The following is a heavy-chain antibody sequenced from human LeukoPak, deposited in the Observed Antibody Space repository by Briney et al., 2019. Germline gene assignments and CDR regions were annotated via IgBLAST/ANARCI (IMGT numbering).Heavy chain of an antibody. CDR2: INTDGSST. J-gene: IGHJ4*02. Sequence: GGSLRLSCAASGFTFSSYWMHWVRQAPGKGLVWVSRINTDGSSTSYADSVKGRFTISRDNAKNTLYLQMNSLRAEDTAVYYCARASGYDAYFDYWGQGTLVTVSS. CDR3: ARASGYDAYFDY. D-gene: IGHD5-12*01. CDR1: GFTFSSYW. V-gene: IGHV3-74*01.